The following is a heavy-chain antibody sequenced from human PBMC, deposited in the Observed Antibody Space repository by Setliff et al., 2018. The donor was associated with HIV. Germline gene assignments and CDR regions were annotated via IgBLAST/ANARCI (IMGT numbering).Heavy chain of an antibody. Sequence: GGSLRLSCVASGFTFSTYHMSWVRQARGKGLEWVSSVSTSSSEIHYADSVRGRFTISRDNAKNSLYLLMTSLRAEDTAVYYCARVYTYTYDYWGQGTLVTVSS. J-gene: IGHJ4*02. CDR3: ARVYTYTYDY. CDR2: VSTSSSEI. D-gene: IGHD1-1*01. V-gene: IGHV3-21*01. CDR1: GFTFSTYH.